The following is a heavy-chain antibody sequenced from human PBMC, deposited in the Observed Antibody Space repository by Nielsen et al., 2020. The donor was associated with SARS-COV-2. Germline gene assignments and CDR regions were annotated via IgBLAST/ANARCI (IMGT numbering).Heavy chain of an antibody. CDR2: FGVPRPNT. CDR1: GFNFNNYA. CDR3: ARNEAAPGMETNWYDH. J-gene: IGHJ5*02. V-gene: IGHV3-23*01. D-gene: IGHD6-13*01. Sequence: GGSLRLSCAASGFNFNNYAMTWVRQAPGKGLEWVSTFGVPRPNTYYADSVKGWFTISRDNSKNTLYLQMDSLRADDTAVYYCARNEAAPGMETNWYDHWGQGTPVTVSS.